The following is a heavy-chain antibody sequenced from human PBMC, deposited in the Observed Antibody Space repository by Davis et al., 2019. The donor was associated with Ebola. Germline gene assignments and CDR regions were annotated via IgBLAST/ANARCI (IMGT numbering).Heavy chain of an antibody. CDR2: INHSGST. J-gene: IGHJ4*02. D-gene: IGHD6-13*01. Sequence: MPSETLSLTCAVYGGSFSAYYWSWIRQPPGKGPEWIGEINHSGSTNYNPSLKSRVTISVDTSKNQFSLKVTSVTAADTAVYYCARDGSYSSSWPLDYWGQGTLVTVSS. CDR1: GGSFSAYY. V-gene: IGHV4-34*01. CDR3: ARDGSYSSSWPLDY.